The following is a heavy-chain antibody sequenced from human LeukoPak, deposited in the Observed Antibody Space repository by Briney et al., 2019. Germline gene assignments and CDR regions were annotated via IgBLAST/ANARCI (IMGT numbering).Heavy chain of an antibody. Sequence: SETLSLTCAVYGGSFSGYYWSWIRQPPGKGLEWIGEINHSGSTNYNPSLKSRVTISVDTSKNQFSLKLSSVTAADTAVYYCARSLSSSWWRGPFDYWGQGTLVTVSS. CDR3: ARSLSSSWWRGPFDY. J-gene: IGHJ4*02. D-gene: IGHD6-13*01. CDR1: GGSFSGYY. CDR2: INHSGST. V-gene: IGHV4-34*01.